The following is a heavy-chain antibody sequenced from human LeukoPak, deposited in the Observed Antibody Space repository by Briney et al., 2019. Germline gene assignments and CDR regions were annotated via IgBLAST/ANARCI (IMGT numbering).Heavy chain of an antibody. CDR3: AREIVGATNAFDI. J-gene: IGHJ3*02. CDR2: TIPIFGTA. V-gene: IGHV1-69*13. D-gene: IGHD1-26*01. CDR1: GGTFSSYA. Sequence: GASVKVSCKASGGTFSSYAISWVRQAPGQGLDGMGGTIPIFGTANYAQKFQGRVTITADESTSTAYMELSSLRSEDTAVYYCAREIVGATNAFDIWGQGTMVTVSS.